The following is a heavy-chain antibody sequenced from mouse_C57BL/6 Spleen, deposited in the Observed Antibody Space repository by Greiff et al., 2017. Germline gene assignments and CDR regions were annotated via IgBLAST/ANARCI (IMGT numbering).Heavy chain of an antibody. V-gene: IGHV1-4*01. CDR2: INPSSGYT. CDR1: GYTFTSYT. Sequence: QVQLKESGAELARPGASVKMSCKASGYTFTSYTMHWVKQRPGQGLEWIGYINPSSGYTKYNQKFKDKATLAADKSSSTAYMQLSSLTSEDSAVYSCARFGSSLDYWGQGTTLTVSS. CDR3: ARFGSSLDY. J-gene: IGHJ2*01. D-gene: IGHD1-1*01.